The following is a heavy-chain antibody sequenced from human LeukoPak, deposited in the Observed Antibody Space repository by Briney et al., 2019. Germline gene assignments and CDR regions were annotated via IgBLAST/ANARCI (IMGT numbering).Heavy chain of an antibody. Sequence: SVRVSCKASGGIFSNYAISWVRQAPGQGLEWMGGIIPIFGTPNYAQKFQGRATITADESTSTAYMELSSLRSEDTAVYYCARVVLGRRWLQSSYYYGMDVWGQGTTVTVSS. J-gene: IGHJ6*02. D-gene: IGHD5-24*01. CDR3: ARVVLGRRWLQSSYYYGMDV. V-gene: IGHV1-69*13. CDR1: GGIFSNYA. CDR2: IIPIFGTP.